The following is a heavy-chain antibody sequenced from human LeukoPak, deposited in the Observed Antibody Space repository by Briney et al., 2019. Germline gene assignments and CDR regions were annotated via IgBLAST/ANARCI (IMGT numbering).Heavy chain of an antibody. Sequence: ASVKVSCKASGYTLTSYGISWVRQAPGQGLEWMGWISAYNGNTNYAQKLQGRVTMTTDTSTSTAYMELRSLRSDDTAVYYCARGSVVNNYYDSSGYYSAYWGQGTLVTVSS. CDR2: ISAYNGNT. D-gene: IGHD3-22*01. V-gene: IGHV1-18*01. CDR3: ARGSVVNNYYDSSGYYSAY. CDR1: GYTLTSYG. J-gene: IGHJ4*02.